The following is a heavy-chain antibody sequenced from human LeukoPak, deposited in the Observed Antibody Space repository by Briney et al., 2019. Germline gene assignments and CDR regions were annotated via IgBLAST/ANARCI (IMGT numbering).Heavy chain of an antibody. J-gene: IGHJ3*02. Sequence: GGSQKLSCAASGFILSGSVIHWVRQAAGRGLEWVGRIRSKRNNYATAYAPSVKGRFTISRDDSKNTVYLHMDSLKTEDTALYYCSRLEDTSPIEVALDIWGQGTVVTVSS. CDR2: IRSKRNNYAT. D-gene: IGHD2-2*01. CDR1: GFILSGSV. V-gene: IGHV3-73*01. CDR3: SRLEDTSPIEVALDI.